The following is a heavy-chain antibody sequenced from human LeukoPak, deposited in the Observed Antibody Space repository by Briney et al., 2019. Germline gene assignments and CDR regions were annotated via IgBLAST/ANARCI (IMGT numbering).Heavy chain of an antibody. CDR3: AKANCGGDCYSSLY. D-gene: IGHD2-21*02. J-gene: IGHJ4*02. CDR1: GFTFSGYA. Sequence: PGGSLRLSCAASGFTFSGYAMSWVRQAPGKGLEWVSAISGSGGSTYYADSVKGRFTISRDNSKNTLYLQMNSLRAEDTAVYYCAKANCGGDCYSSLYWGQGTLVTVSS. V-gene: IGHV3-23*01. CDR2: ISGSGGST.